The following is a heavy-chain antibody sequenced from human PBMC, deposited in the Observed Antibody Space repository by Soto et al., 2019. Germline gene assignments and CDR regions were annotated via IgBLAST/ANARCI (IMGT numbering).Heavy chain of an antibody. CDR2: INPSGTNT. Sequence: ASVKVSCKAFGDTFSSYHMHWVRQAPGQGLEWMGIINPSGTNTNYAPKFQGRLTVTRDTSTSTLYMEFSSLRSEDTATYYCAVVRGVPLWGQGTLVIVYS. J-gene: IGHJ4*02. CDR1: GDTFSSYH. D-gene: IGHD3-10*01. V-gene: IGHV1-46*01. CDR3: AVVRGVPL.